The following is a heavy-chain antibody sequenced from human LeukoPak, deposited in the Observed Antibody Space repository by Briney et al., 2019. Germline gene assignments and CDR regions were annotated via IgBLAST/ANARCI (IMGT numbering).Heavy chain of an antibody. D-gene: IGHD3-9*01. Sequence: PWGSLRLSCAASGFTFSSFAMSWVRQAPGKGLEWVSAISGSGGSTYYADSVKGRFTISRDNSKITLYLQMNSLRAEDTAVYYCAKDDGDILTGYYADYWGQGTLVTVSS. CDR1: GFTFSSFA. V-gene: IGHV3-23*01. J-gene: IGHJ4*02. CDR3: AKDDGDILTGYYADY. CDR2: ISGSGGST.